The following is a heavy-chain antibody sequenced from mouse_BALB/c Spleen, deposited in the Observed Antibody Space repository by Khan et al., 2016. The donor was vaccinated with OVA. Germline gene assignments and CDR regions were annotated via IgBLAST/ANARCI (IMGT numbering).Heavy chain of an antibody. Sequence: EVELVESGPGLVKPSQSLSLTCTVTGYSITSDYAWNWIRQFPGNKLEWMGYISYSGSTNYNPSLKSRISITRDTSKNQVFLQLNSVTTEDTATYYCARDSSRYNYAMDYWGQGTSVTVSS. CDR3: ARDSSRYNYAMDY. D-gene: IGHD2-12*01. V-gene: IGHV3-2*02. J-gene: IGHJ4*01. CDR2: ISYSGST. CDR1: GYSITSDYA.